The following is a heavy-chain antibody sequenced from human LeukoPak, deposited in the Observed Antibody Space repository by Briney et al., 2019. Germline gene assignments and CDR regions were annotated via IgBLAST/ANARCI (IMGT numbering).Heavy chain of an antibody. Sequence: SETLSLTCTVSDDSLSDYYRGWIRQPPGKGLEWIGYFYNSGRSTYNPSLKSRVTISADTSKNHFSLKLNSVTTADTAVYYCTRGVGWLIDYWGQGILVTVSS. CDR1: DDSLSDYY. D-gene: IGHD3-16*01. V-gene: IGHV4-59*01. CDR3: TRGVGWLIDY. CDR2: FYNSGRS. J-gene: IGHJ4*02.